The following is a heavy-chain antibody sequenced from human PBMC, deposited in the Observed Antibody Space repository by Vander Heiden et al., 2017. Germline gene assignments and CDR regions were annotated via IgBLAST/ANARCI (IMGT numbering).Heavy chain of an antibody. CDR2: INHSGST. J-gene: IGHJ4*02. CDR1: GGSFSGYY. D-gene: IGHD2-15*01. CDR3: ARGRGGKPILDY. V-gene: IGHV4-34*01. Sequence: QVQLQQWGAGLLKPSETLSLTCAVYGGSFSGYYWSWIRQPPGKGLEWIGEINHSGSTNYNPSLKSRVTISVDTSKNQFSLKLSSVTAADTAVYYCARGRGGKPILDYWGQGTLVTVSS.